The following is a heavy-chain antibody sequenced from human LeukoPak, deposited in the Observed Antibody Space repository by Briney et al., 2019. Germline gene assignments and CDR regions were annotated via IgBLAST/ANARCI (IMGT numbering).Heavy chain of an antibody. CDR2: ISGSGGST. CDR3: ANDFWSGYLYFDY. Sequence: AGGSLRLSCAASGFTFSSYAMSWVRQAPGKGLEWVSAISGSGGSTYYADSVKGRFTISRDNSRNTLYLQMNSLRAEDTAVYYCANDFWSGYLYFDYWGQGTLVTVSS. V-gene: IGHV3-23*01. D-gene: IGHD3-3*01. J-gene: IGHJ4*02. CDR1: GFTFSSYA.